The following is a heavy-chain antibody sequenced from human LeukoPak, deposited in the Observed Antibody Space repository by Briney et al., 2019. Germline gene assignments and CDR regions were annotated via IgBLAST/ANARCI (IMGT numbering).Heavy chain of an antibody. CDR2: MNPNSGNT. V-gene: IGHV1-8*03. CDR3: ARVYQFYYYYYYMDV. CDR1: GYTFTSYD. J-gene: IGHJ6*03. Sequence: ASVKVSCKASGYTFTSYDINWVRQATGQGLEWMGWMNPNSGNTGYAQKFQGRVTITRNTSISTAYMELSSLRSEDTAVYYCARVYQFYYYYYYMDVWGKGTTVTVSS. D-gene: IGHD2-2*01.